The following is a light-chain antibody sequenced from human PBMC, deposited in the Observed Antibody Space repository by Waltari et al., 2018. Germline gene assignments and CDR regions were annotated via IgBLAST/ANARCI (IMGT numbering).Light chain of an antibody. CDR1: QTISSY. Sequence: DIQMTQSPSSLSASVGDRVTITCRASQTISSYLNWYQQKPGKAPKFLIYAASSLRSWVPSRFSGSRSGTEFTLIISSLQPEDFATYYCQQTFSTQTTFGQGTRLELK. CDR2: AAS. V-gene: IGKV1-39*01. CDR3: QQTFSTQTT. J-gene: IGKJ5*01.